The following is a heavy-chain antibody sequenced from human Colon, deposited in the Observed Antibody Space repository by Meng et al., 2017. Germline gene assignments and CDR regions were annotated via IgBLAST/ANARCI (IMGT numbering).Heavy chain of an antibody. Sequence: QVKLQELGPGLVKPSQNLSLTCTVSVSSIKHGFFVWSWIRQHPLKGLEWIGSVSHTGSTSYNPSIQSLVTISRDTPKNQFSLNLTAVTAADTAVYFCARGSGTLRHFDYWGQGTLVTVSS. CDR2: VSHTGST. V-gene: IGHV4-31*01. CDR1: VSSIKHGFFV. CDR3: ARGSGTLRHFDY. J-gene: IGHJ4*02. D-gene: IGHD1-26*01.